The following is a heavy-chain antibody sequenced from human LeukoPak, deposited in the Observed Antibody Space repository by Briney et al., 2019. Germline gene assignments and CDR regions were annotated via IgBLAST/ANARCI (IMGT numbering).Heavy chain of an antibody. Sequence: SETLSLTCTVSGGSISSYYWSWIRQPPGKGLEWIGSIYHSGSTYYNPSLKSRVTISVDTSKNQSSLKLSSVTAADTAVYYCATYITIFGVALYYFDYWGQGTLVTVSS. CDR2: IYHSGST. CDR3: ATYITIFGVALYYFDY. J-gene: IGHJ4*02. CDR1: GGSISSYY. D-gene: IGHD3-3*01. V-gene: IGHV4-59*05.